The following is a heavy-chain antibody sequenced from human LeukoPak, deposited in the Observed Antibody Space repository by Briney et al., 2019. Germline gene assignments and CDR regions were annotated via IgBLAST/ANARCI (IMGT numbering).Heavy chain of an antibody. CDR3: ATGYYDYVWGSYRCCYFDY. J-gene: IGHJ4*02. CDR1: GFTFSTYW. Sequence: PGGSLRLSCAASGFTFSTYWMSWVRQAPGKGLEWVANIKQDGSEKYYVDSVKGRFTISRDNAKNSLYLQMNSLRAEDTAVYYCATGYYDYVWGSYRCCYFDYWGQGTLVTVSS. CDR2: IKQDGSEK. V-gene: IGHV3-7*01. D-gene: IGHD3-16*02.